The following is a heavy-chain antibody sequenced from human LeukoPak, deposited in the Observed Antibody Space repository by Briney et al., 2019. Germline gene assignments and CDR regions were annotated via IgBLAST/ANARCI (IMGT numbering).Heavy chain of an antibody. Sequence: GGSLRLSCAASGFTFSSYAMHWVRQAPGKGLEWVAVISYDGSNKYYADSVKGRFTISRDNSKNTLYLQMNSLRAEDTAVYYCARDYGDSSWGQGTLVTVSS. CDR2: ISYDGSNK. CDR3: ARDYGDSS. CDR1: GFTFSSYA. V-gene: IGHV3-30*04. J-gene: IGHJ4*02. D-gene: IGHD4-17*01.